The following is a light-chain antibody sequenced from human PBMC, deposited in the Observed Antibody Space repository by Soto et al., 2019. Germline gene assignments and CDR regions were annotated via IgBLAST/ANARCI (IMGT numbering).Light chain of an antibody. Sequence: EIVLTQSPATLSLSPGERATLSCRASQSVSSYLAWYQQKPGQAPRLLIYDASNRATGIPARFSGSGSGTDFTLTISSIEPEDVAVYYCQQRSIWPPDTFGQGTKLEIK. J-gene: IGKJ2*01. CDR3: QQRSIWPPDT. CDR2: DAS. V-gene: IGKV3-11*01. CDR1: QSVSSY.